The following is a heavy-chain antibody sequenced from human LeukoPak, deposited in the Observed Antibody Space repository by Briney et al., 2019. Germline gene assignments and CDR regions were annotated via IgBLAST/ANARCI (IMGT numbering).Heavy chain of an antibody. V-gene: IGHV3-48*01. CDR1: GFTFSSYS. CDR3: ATGGSLGGDCCLEYFQH. J-gene: IGHJ1*01. Sequence: PGGSLRLSCAASGFTFSSYSMNWVRQAPGQGLEWVSYISSGSRTIYYADSVKGRFTISRDNAKNSLYLQMNSLRAGDTAVYFCATGGSLGGDCCLEYFQHWGQGTLVTVSS. CDR2: ISSGSRTI. D-gene: IGHD2-21*02.